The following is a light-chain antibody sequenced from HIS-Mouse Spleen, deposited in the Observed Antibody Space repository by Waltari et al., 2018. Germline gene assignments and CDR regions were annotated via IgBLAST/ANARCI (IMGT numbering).Light chain of an antibody. CDR3: CSYAGSSTWV. V-gene: IGLV2-23*01. CDR1: SSDVGSYKL. Sequence: QSALTQPASVSGSPGQSITISCTGTSSDVGSYKLVSWYQQHPGKAPKLMIYEGSKRASWVSNRFSGSKSGNTASLTISGLQAEDEADYYCCSYAGSSTWVFGGGTKLTVL. J-gene: IGLJ3*02. CDR2: EGS.